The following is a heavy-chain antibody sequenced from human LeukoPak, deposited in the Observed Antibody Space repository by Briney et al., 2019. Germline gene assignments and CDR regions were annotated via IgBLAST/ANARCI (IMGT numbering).Heavy chain of an antibody. D-gene: IGHD4-11*01. J-gene: IGHJ5*02. CDR3: ARHLPGYSNTWPGP. Sequence: SETLSLTCAVYGGSFSGHYWSWIRQPPGKGLEWIGEINHSGSTNYNPSLESRVTISVDTSKNHFSLKLSSVTAADTAVYYCARHLPGYSNTWPGPWGQGNLVTVSS. V-gene: IGHV4-34*01. CDR1: GGSFSGHY. CDR2: INHSGST.